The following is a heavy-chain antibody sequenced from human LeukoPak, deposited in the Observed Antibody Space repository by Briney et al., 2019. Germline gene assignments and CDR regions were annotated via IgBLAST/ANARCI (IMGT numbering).Heavy chain of an antibody. J-gene: IGHJ4*02. CDR1: GLTVSSDY. Sequence: PGGSLRLSCAAYGLTVSSDYMSWVRQAPGKGLEWVSLSSSSHDTHYADSVKGRLTVSRDTSKNTLYLQMNSLRAEDTAVYYCARDDAAAGTVPFDYWGQGTLVTVSS. CDR2: SSSSHDT. V-gene: IGHV3-53*01. D-gene: IGHD6-13*01. CDR3: ARDDAAAGTVPFDY.